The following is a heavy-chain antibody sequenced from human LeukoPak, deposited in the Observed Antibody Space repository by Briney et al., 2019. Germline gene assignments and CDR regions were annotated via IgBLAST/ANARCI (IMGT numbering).Heavy chain of an antibody. CDR1: GGSFSGYY. V-gene: IGHV4-34*01. D-gene: IGHD4-17*01. CDR2: INHSGST. CDR3: ARGYGHHDY. J-gene: IGHJ4*02. Sequence: SETLSLTCAVYGGSFSGYYWSWIRQPPGKGLEWIGEINHSGSTNYNPSLKSRVTISVDTSKNQFSLQLSSVTAADTAVYYCARGYGHHDYWGQGTLVTVSS.